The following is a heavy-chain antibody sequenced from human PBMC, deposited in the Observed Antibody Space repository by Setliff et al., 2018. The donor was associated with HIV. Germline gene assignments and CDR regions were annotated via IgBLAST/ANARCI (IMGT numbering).Heavy chain of an antibody. D-gene: IGHD6-13*01. CDR1: GGSISSGSYF. J-gene: IGHJ4*02. CDR3: ASSSSWSTFDY. Sequence: PSETLSLTCTVSGGSISSGSYFWSWIRQPAGKGLQWIGHISGSGSTNYNPSLTSRVAISVDTSKNQFSLKLNSVTAADTAVYYCASSSSWSTFDYWGQGILVTVSS. CDR2: ISGSGST. V-gene: IGHV4-61*09.